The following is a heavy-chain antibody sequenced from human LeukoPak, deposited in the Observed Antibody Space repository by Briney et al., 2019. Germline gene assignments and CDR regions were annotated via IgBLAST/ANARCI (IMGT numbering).Heavy chain of an antibody. CDR1: GFTFSDYY. Sequence: GGSLRLSCAASGFTFSDYYMSWIRQAPGKGLEWVSYISSSGSTIYYADSVKGRFTISRDNAKNSLYLQMNSLRAEDTAVYYWVRGLDYDSSGYYDYWGQGTLVTVSS. CDR2: ISSSGSTI. V-gene: IGHV3-11*01. J-gene: IGHJ4*02. CDR3: VRGLDYDSSGYYDY. D-gene: IGHD3-22*01.